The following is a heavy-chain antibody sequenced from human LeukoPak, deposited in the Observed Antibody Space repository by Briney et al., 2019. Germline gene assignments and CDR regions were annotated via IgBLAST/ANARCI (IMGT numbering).Heavy chain of an antibody. J-gene: IGHJ6*03. CDR2: TYTSGST. CDR1: GGSISSGSYY. Sequence: SETLSLTCTVSGGSISSGSYYWSWIRQPAGKGLEWIGRTYTSGSTNHNPSLKSRVTISVDTSKNQFSLKLSSVTAADTALYYYARDSLLPSAMGYYYMDVWGKGTTVTVSS. CDR3: ARDSLLPSAMGYYYMDV. D-gene: IGHD2-2*01. V-gene: IGHV4-61*02.